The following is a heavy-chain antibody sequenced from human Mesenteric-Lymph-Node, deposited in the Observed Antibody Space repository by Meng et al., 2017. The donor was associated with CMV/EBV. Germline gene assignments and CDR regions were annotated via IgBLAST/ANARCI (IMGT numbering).Heavy chain of an antibody. V-gene: IGHV4-59*01. Sequence: GSLRLSCTVSGGSISSYYWSWIRQPPGKGLEWIGYIYYSGSTNYNPSLKSRVTISVDTSKNQFSLKLSSVTAADTAVYYCARVGARASYYYYYGMDVWGQGTTVTVSS. CDR3: ARVGARASYYYYYGMDV. J-gene: IGHJ6*02. CDR1: GGSISSYY. CDR2: IYYSGST. D-gene: IGHD3-10*01.